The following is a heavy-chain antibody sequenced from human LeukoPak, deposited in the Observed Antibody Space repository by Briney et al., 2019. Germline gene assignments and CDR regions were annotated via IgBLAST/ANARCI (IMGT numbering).Heavy chain of an antibody. CDR3: AREREVFYDSSGFFAGVSDY. V-gene: IGHV3-30-3*01. CDR1: GFTFSSYA. J-gene: IGHJ4*02. D-gene: IGHD3-22*01. Sequence: GGSLRLSCAASGFTFSSYAMHWVRQAPGKGLEWVAVISYDGSNKYYADSVKGRFTISRDNSKNTLYLQMNSLRAEDTAVYYCAREREVFYDSSGFFAGVSDYWGQGTLVIVSS. CDR2: ISYDGSNK.